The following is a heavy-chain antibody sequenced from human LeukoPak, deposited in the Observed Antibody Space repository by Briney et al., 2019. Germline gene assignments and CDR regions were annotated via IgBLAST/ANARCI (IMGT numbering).Heavy chain of an antibody. CDR3: ARGGVASMVRGVIGY. D-gene: IGHD3-10*01. J-gene: IGHJ4*02. CDR2: INPKSGGT. Sequence: ASVKVSCKASGYTFTGYYMHWVRQAPGQGLEWMGWINPKSGGTNYAEKFQGRVTMTRNTSISTAYMELSSLRSEDTAVYHCARGGVASMVRGVIGYWGQGTLVTVSS. V-gene: IGHV1-2*02. CDR1: GYTFTGYY.